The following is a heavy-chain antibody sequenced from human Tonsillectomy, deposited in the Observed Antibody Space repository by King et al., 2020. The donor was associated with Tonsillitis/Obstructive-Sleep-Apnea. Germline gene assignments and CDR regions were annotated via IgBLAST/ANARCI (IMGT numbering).Heavy chain of an antibody. V-gene: IGHV3-53*01. J-gene: IGHJ3*02. CDR1: GLTVSSNF. CDR2: IYRDGST. D-gene: IGHD3-3*01. CDR3: AGVQCFGVVTHGFDI. Sequence: VQLVESGGGLIQPGGSLRLSCAASGLTVSSNFMSWVRQVPGKGLEWVSVIYRDGSTFYADSVKGRFTLSRDNSKNTLYLQMISLRVDDTAVYYCAGVQCFGVVTHGFDIWGQGTMVTVSS.